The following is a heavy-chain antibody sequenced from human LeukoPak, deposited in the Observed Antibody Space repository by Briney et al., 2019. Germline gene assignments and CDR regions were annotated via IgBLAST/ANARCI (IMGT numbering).Heavy chain of an antibody. V-gene: IGHV4-59*01. CDR3: VGSPYVWGSYLYDY. CDR2: IYYSGST. Sequence: SETLSLTCTVSDGSISSYYWSWIRQPPGKGVERIGYIYYSGSTNYNPSLKSRVTISVDTSKNQFSLKLSSVTAADTAVYYCVGSPYVWGSYLYDYWGQGTLVTVSS. J-gene: IGHJ4*02. D-gene: IGHD3-16*02. CDR1: DGSISSYY.